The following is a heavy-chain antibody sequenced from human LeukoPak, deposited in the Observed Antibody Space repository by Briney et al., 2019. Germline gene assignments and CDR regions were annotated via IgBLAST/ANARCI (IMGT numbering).Heavy chain of an antibody. Sequence: ATVKLSCKTSGYIFTDHYMHWVRQAPGKGLERMGRFDPEGGDTLYAEKFQGRVTINADTSTATSYMEVSSLTSEDTAVYYCATDAEYRIAARKLDYWGQGTLVTVSA. CDR2: FDPEGGDT. J-gene: IGHJ4*02. CDR3: ATDAEYRIAARKLDY. CDR1: GYIFTDHY. D-gene: IGHD6-6*01. V-gene: IGHV1-69-2*01.